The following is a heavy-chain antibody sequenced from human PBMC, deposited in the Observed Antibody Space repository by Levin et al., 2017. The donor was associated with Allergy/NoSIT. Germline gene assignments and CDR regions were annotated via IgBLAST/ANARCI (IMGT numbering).Heavy chain of an antibody. V-gene: IGHV3-48*04. CDR1: GFTFSIYS. J-gene: IGHJ4*02. CDR2: ISSSSSTI. D-gene: IGHD2-15*01. Sequence: AGGSLRLSCAASGFTFSIYSMNWVRQSPGKGLEWVSYISSSSSTIYYADSVKGRFTISRDNAKNSLYLQMNSLRAEDTAVYYCARSGYCSGGSCYSALPDSWGQGTLVTVSS. CDR3: ARSGYCSGGSCYSALPDS.